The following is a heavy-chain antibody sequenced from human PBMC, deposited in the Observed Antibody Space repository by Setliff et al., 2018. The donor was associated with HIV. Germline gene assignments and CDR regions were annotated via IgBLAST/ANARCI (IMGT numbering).Heavy chain of an antibody. CDR3: ASLEPYSSGWFFDY. CDR2: IYHSGST. D-gene: IGHD6-19*01. J-gene: IGHJ4*02. V-gene: IGHV4-38-2*01. Sequence: PSETLSLTCAVSGYSISSGYYWGWIRQPPGKGLEWIGNIYHSGSTYYNPSLKSRVTISVDTSKNQFSLKLSSVTAEDTAVYYCASLEPYSSGWFFDYWGQGTLVTVSS. CDR1: GYSISSGYY.